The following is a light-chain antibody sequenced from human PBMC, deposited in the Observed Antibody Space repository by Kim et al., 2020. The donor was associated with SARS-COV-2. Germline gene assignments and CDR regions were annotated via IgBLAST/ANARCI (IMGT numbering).Light chain of an antibody. CDR1: SSGVGGYNY. CDR3: SSYAGSNNLGV. V-gene: IGLV2-8*01. Sequence: QSVTISCTGTSSGVGGYNYVSWYQQHPGKAPKLMIYEVSKRPSGVPDRFSGSKSGNTASLTVSGLQAEDEADYYCSSYAGSNNLGVFGGGTKLTVL. J-gene: IGLJ3*02. CDR2: EVS.